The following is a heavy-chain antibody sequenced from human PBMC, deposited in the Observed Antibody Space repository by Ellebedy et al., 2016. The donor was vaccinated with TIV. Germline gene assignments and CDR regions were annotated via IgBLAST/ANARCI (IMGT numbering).Heavy chain of an antibody. CDR1: GFTFSSYG. CDR2: ISGSRSYI. D-gene: IGHD2-15*01. Sequence: GESLKISCAASGFTFSSYGMHWVRQAPGKGLEWVSSISGSRSYIYYADSVKGRFTISRDNAKNSLYLQMNSLRGEDTAVYYCARCVVAHAAFDIWGQGTMVTVSS. CDR3: ARCVVAHAAFDI. V-gene: IGHV3-21*01. J-gene: IGHJ3*02.